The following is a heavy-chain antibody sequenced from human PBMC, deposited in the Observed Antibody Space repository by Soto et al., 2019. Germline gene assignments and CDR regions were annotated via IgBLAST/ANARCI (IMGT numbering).Heavy chain of an antibody. D-gene: IGHD6-19*01. V-gene: IGHV3-9*01. CDR1: GFTFDDYA. Sequence: GGSLRLSCAASGFTFDDYAMHWVRQAPGKGLEWVSGISWNSGSIGYADSVKGRFTISRDNAKNSLYLQMNSLRAEDTALYYCPKDTALQAVAGPMDVWGQGTKVT. CDR3: PKDTALQAVAGPMDV. J-gene: IGHJ6*02. CDR2: ISWNSGSI.